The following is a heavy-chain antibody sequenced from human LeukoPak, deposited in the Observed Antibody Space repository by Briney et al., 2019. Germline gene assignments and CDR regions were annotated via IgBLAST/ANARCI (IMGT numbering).Heavy chain of an antibody. D-gene: IGHD5-18*01. Sequence: PGGSLRLSCTTSGFIFSSYAMYWVRQAPGKGLEWVALIWHDGRNKDYADSVKGRFTISRDNAKNTLYLQMNSLRAEDTAVYYCARDGDYSYGLDFDYWGQGSLVTVSS. CDR1: GFIFSSYA. J-gene: IGHJ4*02. CDR2: IWHDGRNK. V-gene: IGHV3-33*07. CDR3: ARDGDYSYGLDFDY.